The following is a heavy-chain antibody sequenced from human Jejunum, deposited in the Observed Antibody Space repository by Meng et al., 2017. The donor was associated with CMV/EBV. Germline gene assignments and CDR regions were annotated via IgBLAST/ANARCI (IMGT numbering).Heavy chain of an antibody. Sequence: SCAASGFTFSSYGMHWLRQAPGKGLEWVAFIRYDGSNKYYVDSVKGRFTISRDNSKNTLYLQMNSLRAEDTAVYYCANYGGNSPYYWGQGTLVTVSS. V-gene: IGHV3-30*02. CDR2: IRYDGSNK. D-gene: IGHD4-23*01. CDR3: ANYGGNSPYY. J-gene: IGHJ4*02. CDR1: GFTFSSYG.